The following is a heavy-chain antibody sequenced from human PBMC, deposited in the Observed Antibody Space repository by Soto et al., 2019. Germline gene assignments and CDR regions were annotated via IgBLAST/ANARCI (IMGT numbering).Heavy chain of an antibody. CDR1: GYTFTSNS. CDR2: INVYNGNT. D-gene: IGHD3-10*01. CDR3: TCITMVRGVRDSWFDP. V-gene: IGHV1-18*04. Sequence: ALVKVSCKASGYTFTSNSIGWVRQAPGQGLEWMGWINVYNGNTKYAQQLQGRVTMTTDTSTSTAYMELRSLRSDDTAVYYCTCITMVRGVRDSWFDPWGQGTLVTVSS. J-gene: IGHJ5*02.